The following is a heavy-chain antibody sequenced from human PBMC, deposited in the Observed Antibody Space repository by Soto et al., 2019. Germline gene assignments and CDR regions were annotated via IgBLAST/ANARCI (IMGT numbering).Heavy chain of an antibody. CDR3: ARRYGHSFDY. D-gene: IGHD1-1*01. Sequence: PSETLSLTCAVSGGSISSSNWWSWVRQPPGKGLEWIGYIYYSGSTNYNPSLKSRVTISVDTSKNQFSLKLSSVTAADTAVYYCARRYGHSFDYWGQGTLVTVSS. CDR1: GGSISSSNW. CDR2: IYYSGST. V-gene: IGHV4-4*02. J-gene: IGHJ4*02.